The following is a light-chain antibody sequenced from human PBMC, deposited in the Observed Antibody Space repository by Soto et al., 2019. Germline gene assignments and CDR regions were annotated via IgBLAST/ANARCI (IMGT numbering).Light chain of an antibody. CDR3: QQYDSYSWT. J-gene: IGKJ1*01. Sequence: DIQMTQSPSTLAASLGERVTITCRASQSVTNWLAWYQQKPGKAPKLLIYDVSSLESGVPSRFSGSGSGTEFILTISSLQPEDFATYYCQQYDSYSWTFGQGTKVDIK. V-gene: IGKV1-5*01. CDR1: QSVTNW. CDR2: DVS.